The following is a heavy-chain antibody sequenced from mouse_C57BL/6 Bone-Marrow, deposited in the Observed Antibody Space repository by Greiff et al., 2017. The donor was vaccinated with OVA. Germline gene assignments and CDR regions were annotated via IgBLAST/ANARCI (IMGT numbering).Heavy chain of an antibody. Sequence: VQLQQSGAELARPGASVKLSCKASGYTFTSYGISWVKQRTGQGLEWIGEIYPRSGNTYYNEKFKGKATLTADKSSSTAYMELRSLTSEDSAVYFCARHGSSSAWFAYWGQETLVTVSA. D-gene: IGHD1-1*01. CDR1: GYTFTSYG. J-gene: IGHJ3*01. CDR2: IYPRSGNT. CDR3: ARHGSSSAWFAY. V-gene: IGHV1-81*01.